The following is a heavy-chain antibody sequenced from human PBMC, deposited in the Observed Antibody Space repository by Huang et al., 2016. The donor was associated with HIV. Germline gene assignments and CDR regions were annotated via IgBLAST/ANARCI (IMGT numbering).Heavy chain of an antibody. D-gene: IGHD3-10*01. V-gene: IGHV3-30*18. J-gene: IGHJ6*02. Sequence: QVQLVESGGGVVQPGRSLRLSCVASGFSFSSYALHWVRQAPGKGLEWVAVISYDGSNKYHADSLRGRFTISRDDPKNTLDLQMNNLRVEDTAVYYCAKDRASGRKYGRYYGMDVWGQGTTVLVSS. CDR3: AKDRASGRKYGRYYGMDV. CDR1: GFSFSSYA. CDR2: ISYDGSNK.